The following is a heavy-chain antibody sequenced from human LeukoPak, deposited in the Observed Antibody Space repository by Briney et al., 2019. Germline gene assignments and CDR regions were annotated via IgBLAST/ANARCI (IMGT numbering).Heavy chain of an antibody. CDR1: GGSISNYF. J-gene: IGHJ4*02. D-gene: IGHD6-19*01. CDR3: ARTSSSGWLDFDY. CDR2: IYYSGST. Sequence: SETLSLTCTVSGGSISNYFWSWIRQPPGKGLEWIGYIYYSGSTNYNPSLKSRVTISVDTSKNQFSLKLSSVTAADTAVYYCARTSSSGWLDFDYWGQGTLVTVSS. V-gene: IGHV4-59*01.